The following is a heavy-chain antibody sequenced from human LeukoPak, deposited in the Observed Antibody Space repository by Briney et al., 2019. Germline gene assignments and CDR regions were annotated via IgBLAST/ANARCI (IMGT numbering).Heavy chain of an antibody. V-gene: IGHV3-23*01. CDR3: AKDLGGSGSCYVFDY. Sequence: GGSLRLSCAASGFTFSSYAMSWVRQAPGKGLEWVSAISGSGGSTYYADSVKGRFTISRDNSKNTLYLQMNSLRAEDTAVYYCAKDLGGSGSCYVFDYWGQGTLVTVSS. D-gene: IGHD3-10*01. CDR1: GFTFSSYA. J-gene: IGHJ4*02. CDR2: ISGSGGST.